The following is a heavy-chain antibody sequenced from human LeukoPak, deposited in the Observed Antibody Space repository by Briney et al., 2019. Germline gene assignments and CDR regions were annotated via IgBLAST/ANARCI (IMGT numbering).Heavy chain of an antibody. CDR3: AFSGDYYDFWSGYSD. V-gene: IGHV4-34*01. Sequence: SETLSLTCAVYGGSFSGYYWSWIRQPPGKGLEWIGEINHSGSTNYNPSLKSRVTISVDTSKNQFSLKLSSVTAADTAVYYCAFSGDYYDFWSGYSDWGQGTLVTVSS. CDR2: INHSGST. D-gene: IGHD3-3*01. CDR1: GGSFSGYY. J-gene: IGHJ4*02.